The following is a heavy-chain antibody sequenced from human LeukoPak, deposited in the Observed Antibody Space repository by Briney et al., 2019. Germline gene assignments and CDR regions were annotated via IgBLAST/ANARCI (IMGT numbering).Heavy chain of an antibody. CDR2: MNPNSGNT. J-gene: IGHJ3*02. CDR1: GYTFTSYD. D-gene: IGHD3-22*01. CDR3: AATYYYDSSGYYGDAFDI. Sequence: ASVKVSCKASGYTFTSYDINWVRQATGQGLEGMGWMNPNSGNTGYAQKFQGRVTMTRNTSISTAYMELSSLRSEDTAVYYCAATYYYDSSGYYGDAFDIWGQGTMVTVSS. V-gene: IGHV1-8*01.